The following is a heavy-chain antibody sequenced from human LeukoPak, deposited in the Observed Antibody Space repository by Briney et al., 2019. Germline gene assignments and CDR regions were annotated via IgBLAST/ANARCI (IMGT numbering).Heavy chain of an antibody. CDR1: GFTVSSNY. Sequence: GGSLRLSCAASGFTVSSNYMSWVRQAPGKGLEWVSVIYSGGSTYYADSVKGRFTISRDNSKSTLYLQMNSLRAEDTAVYYCARESGPYGSGRGIFDYWGQGTLVTVFS. CDR3: ARESGPYGSGRGIFDY. V-gene: IGHV3-66*02. J-gene: IGHJ4*02. CDR2: IYSGGST. D-gene: IGHD3-10*01.